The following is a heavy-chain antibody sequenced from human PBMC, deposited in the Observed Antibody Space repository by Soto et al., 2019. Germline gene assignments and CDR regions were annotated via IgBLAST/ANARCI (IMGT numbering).Heavy chain of an antibody. CDR2: IYYSGST. Sequence: SETLSLTCTVGGGYISSYYWSRIRQPPGKGLEWIGYIYYSGSTNYNPSLKSRVTISVDTSKNQFSLKLSSVTAADTAVYYYARQVVSWYYFDYWGQGTLVTVSS. V-gene: IGHV4-59*08. D-gene: IGHD6-13*01. CDR1: GGYISSYY. CDR3: ARQVVSWYYFDY. J-gene: IGHJ4*02.